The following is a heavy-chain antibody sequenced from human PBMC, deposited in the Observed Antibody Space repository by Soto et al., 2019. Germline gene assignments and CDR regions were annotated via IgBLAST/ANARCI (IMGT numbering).Heavy chain of an antibody. J-gene: IGHJ6*02. V-gene: IGHV3-48*02. D-gene: IGHD3-3*01. CDR2: ISSSSSTI. CDR1: GFTFSSYS. CDR3: ARDYLYYDFWRSIPCYYYGMDV. Sequence: GSLRLSCAASGFTFSSYSMNWVRQAPGKGLEWVSYISSSSSTIYYADSVKGRFTISRDNAKNSLYLQMNSLRDEDTAVYYCARDYLYYDFWRSIPCYYYGMDVWGQGTTVTVSS.